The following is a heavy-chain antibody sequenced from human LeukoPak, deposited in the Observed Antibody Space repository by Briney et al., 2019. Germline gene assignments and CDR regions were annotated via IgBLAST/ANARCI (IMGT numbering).Heavy chain of an antibody. CDR2: FDPEDGET. V-gene: IGHV1-24*01. D-gene: IGHD6-19*01. J-gene: IGHJ6*02. Sequence: AASVKVSCTVSGYTLTELSMHWVRQAPGKGLEWMGGFDPEDGETIYAQKFQGRVTMTEDTSTDTAYMELSSLRSEDTAVYYCATTPSSIAVAGTNYYYYGMDVWGQGTTVTVSS. CDR1: GYTLTELS. CDR3: ATTPSSIAVAGTNYYYYGMDV.